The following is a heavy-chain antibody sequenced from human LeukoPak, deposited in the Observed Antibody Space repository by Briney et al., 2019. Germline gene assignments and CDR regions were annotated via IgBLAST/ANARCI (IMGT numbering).Heavy chain of an antibody. J-gene: IGHJ5*02. CDR2: ISGSAGST. V-gene: IGHV3-23*01. CDR3: ARGPRGYDSSGGP. CDR1: GFTFSSYA. D-gene: IGHD3-22*01. Sequence: GGSLRLSCAASGFTFSSYAMTWVRQAPGKGLEWVSAISGSAGSTYYADSVKGRFTISRDNSENTLYLQMNSLSAEDTAVYYCARGPRGYDSSGGPWGQGTLVTVSS.